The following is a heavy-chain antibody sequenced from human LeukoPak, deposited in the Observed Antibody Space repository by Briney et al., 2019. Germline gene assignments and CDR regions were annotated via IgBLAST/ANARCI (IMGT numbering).Heavy chain of an antibody. J-gene: IGHJ5*02. D-gene: IGHD2-2*01. Sequence: GESLKISCKGSGYSFTSYWIGWVRQMPGKGLEWMGIIYPGDSDTRYSPSFQGQVTISADKSISTAYLQWSRLKASDTAMYYCARRYCSSTRCFPYNWFDPWGQGTLVTVSS. CDR1: GYSFTSYW. CDR2: IYPGDSDT. V-gene: IGHV5-51*01. CDR3: ARRYCSSTRCFPYNWFDP.